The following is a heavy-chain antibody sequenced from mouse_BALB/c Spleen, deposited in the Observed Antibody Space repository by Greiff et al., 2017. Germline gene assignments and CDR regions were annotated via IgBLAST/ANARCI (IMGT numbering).Heavy chain of an antibody. CDR2: INPSSGCT. D-gene: IGHD3-1*01. J-gene: IGHJ2*01. V-gene: IGHV1-4*01. Sequence: QVHVKQSGAELARPGASVKMSCKASGYTFTSYRMHWVKQRPGQGLEWIGYINPSSGCTNYNQKFKDKATLTADKSSSTAYMQLSSLTSEDSAVYYCARWGTARCEDYWGQGTTLTVSS. CDR3: ARWGTARCEDY. CDR1: GYTFTSYR.